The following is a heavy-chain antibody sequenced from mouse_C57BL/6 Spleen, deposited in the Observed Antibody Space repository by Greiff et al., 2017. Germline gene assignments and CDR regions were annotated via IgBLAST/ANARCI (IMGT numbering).Heavy chain of an antibody. CDR3: ARPYDYEDYYAMDD. Sequence: QVQLQQPGAELVRPGSSVKLSCKASGYTFTSYWMHWVKQRPIQGLEWIGNIDPSDSETHYNQKFKDKATLTVDKSSSTAYMQLSSLTSEDSAVYYCARPYDYEDYYAMDDWGQGTSVTVSS. J-gene: IGHJ4*01. CDR1: GYTFTSYW. D-gene: IGHD2-4*01. V-gene: IGHV1-52*01. CDR2: IDPSDSET.